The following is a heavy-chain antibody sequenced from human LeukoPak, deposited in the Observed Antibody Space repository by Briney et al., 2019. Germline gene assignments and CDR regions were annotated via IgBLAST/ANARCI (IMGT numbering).Heavy chain of an antibody. J-gene: IGHJ4*02. CDR2: TYYRSKWYN. D-gene: IGHD3-10*01. V-gene: IGHV6-1*01. Sequence: SQTLSLTCAISGDSVSTNIAAWNWIRQSPSRGLEWLGRTYYRSKWYNDYAVSVKSRITINPDTSKNQFSLQLNSVTPEDTAVYYCARVEKNYYGSGRYYNGPFDYWGQGTLVTVSS. CDR3: ARVEKNYYGSGRYYNGPFDY. CDR1: GDSVSTNIAA.